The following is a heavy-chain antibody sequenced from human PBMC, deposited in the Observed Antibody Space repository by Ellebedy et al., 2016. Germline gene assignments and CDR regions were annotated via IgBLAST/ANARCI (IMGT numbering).Heavy chain of an antibody. Sequence: ASVKVSXXPSGYTLNGYFIHWVRQAPGQGLECMGWISAYDGNTKYAQKLQGRVTMTTDTSTSTAYMELRSLRSDDTAVYYCARGGRTTGTTRSLEYWGQGTLVTVSS. CDR2: ISAYDGNT. CDR3: ARGGRTTGTTRSLEY. J-gene: IGHJ4*02. CDR1: GYTLNGYF. D-gene: IGHD1-1*01. V-gene: IGHV1-18*04.